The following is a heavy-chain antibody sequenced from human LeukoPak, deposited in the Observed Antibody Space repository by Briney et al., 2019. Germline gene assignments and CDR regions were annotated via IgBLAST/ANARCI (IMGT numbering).Heavy chain of an antibody. CDR2: IYPGDSDT. V-gene: IGHV5-51*01. CDR3: ARLGEDYYGSGSPYYFDY. Sequence: GESLKISCKGSGYSFTNYWIAWVRQMPGKGLEWMGLIYPGDSDTRYSPSFQGQVTISADKSISTAYLQWSSLKASDTAMYYCARLGEDYYGSGSPYYFDYWGQGTLVTVSS. J-gene: IGHJ4*02. D-gene: IGHD3-10*01. CDR1: GYSFTNYW.